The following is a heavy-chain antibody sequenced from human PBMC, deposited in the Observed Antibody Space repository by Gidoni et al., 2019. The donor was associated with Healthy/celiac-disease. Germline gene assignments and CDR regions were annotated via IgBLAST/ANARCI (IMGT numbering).Heavy chain of an antibody. CDR3: ARTRWELLGFFDY. Sequence: QVTLKESGPVLVKPTETLTLTCTVSGFSLSNGRMGVSWIRQPPGKALEWLAHIFSNDEKSYITSLKSRLTISKDTSKSQVVLTMTNMDPVDTATYYCARTRWELLGFFDYWGQGTLVTVSS. V-gene: IGHV2-26*01. D-gene: IGHD1-26*01. CDR2: IFSNDEK. J-gene: IGHJ4*02. CDR1: GFSLSNGRMG.